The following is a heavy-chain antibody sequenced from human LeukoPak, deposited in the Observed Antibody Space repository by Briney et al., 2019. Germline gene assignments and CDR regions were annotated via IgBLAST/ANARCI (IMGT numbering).Heavy chain of an antibody. CDR3: ARRAGAYSHPYDY. D-gene: IGHD4/OR15-4a*01. V-gene: IGHV3-53*01. J-gene: IGHJ4*02. CDR2: IYSDGRT. CDR1: GFTVSRKY. Sequence: GGSLRLSCVASGFTVSRKYMSWVRQAPGKGLEWVSIIYSDGRTDYADSVKGRFTLSRDNSKNTPYLQMNSLRAEDTAVYYCARRAGAYSHPYDYWGQGTLVTVSS.